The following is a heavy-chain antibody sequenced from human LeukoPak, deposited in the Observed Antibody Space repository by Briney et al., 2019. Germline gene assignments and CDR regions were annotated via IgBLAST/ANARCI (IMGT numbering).Heavy chain of an antibody. Sequence: ASVKVSCKVSGYTLTELSMHWVRQAPGKGLEWMGGFDPEDGETIYAQKFQGRVTMTEDTSTDTAYMELSSLRSEDTAVYYCATVTNLNYYYYMDVWGKGTTVTVSS. CDR3: ATVTNLNYYYYMDV. CDR2: FDPEDGET. J-gene: IGHJ6*03. V-gene: IGHV1-24*01. CDR1: GYTLTELS. D-gene: IGHD4-11*01.